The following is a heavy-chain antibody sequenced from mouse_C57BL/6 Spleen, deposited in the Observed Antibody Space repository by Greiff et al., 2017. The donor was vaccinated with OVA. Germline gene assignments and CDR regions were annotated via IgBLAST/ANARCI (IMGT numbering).Heavy chain of an antibody. Sequence: QVQLQQPGAELVKPGASVKVSCKASGYTFTSYWMHWVKQRPGQGLEWIGRIHPSDSDTNYNQKFKGKATLTVDKSSSTAYLQLSSLTSEDSAVYYCASIFITTVVAADAMDYWGQGTSVTVSS. CDR3: ASIFITTVVAADAMDY. CDR1: GYTFTSYW. J-gene: IGHJ4*01. V-gene: IGHV1-74*01. CDR2: IHPSDSDT. D-gene: IGHD1-1*01.